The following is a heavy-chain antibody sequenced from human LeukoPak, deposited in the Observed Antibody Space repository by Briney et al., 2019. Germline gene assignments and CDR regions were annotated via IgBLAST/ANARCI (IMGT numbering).Heavy chain of an antibody. J-gene: IGHJ6*02. D-gene: IGHD3-10*01. V-gene: IGHV4-59*01. CDR1: GGSISSYY. Sequence: SETLSLTCTVSGGSISSYYWSWIRQPPGKGLEWVGYIYYSGCTNSNPSLKSQVTLSVDTSKNQFSLRLSSVTAGDTAVYYCARDRYYYGSGRPPYYYGMDVWGQGTTVTVSS. CDR3: ARDRYYYGSGRPPYYYGMDV. CDR2: IYYSGCT.